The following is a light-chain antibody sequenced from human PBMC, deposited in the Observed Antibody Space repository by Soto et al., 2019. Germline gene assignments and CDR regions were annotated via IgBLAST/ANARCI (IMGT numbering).Light chain of an antibody. J-gene: IGKJ1*01. CDR1: QSINNW. CDR3: QQYKSYWT. CDR2: DAS. Sequence: DIQMTQSPSTLSASVGDRVTITCRASQSINNWLAWYQQKPEKAPKLLIYDASSLESGVPSRFSGSGSGTEFTLTISSLQPDDFATYYCQQYKSYWTFGQGTRVEIK. V-gene: IGKV1-5*01.